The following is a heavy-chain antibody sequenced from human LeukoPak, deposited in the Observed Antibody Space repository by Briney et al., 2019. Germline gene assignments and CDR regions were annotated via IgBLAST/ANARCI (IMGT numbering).Heavy chain of an antibody. CDR3: ARVSYCSSTSCYQPRHEVYYYYGMDV. J-gene: IGHJ6*02. D-gene: IGHD2-2*01. CDR2: ISSSSSYI. V-gene: IGHV3-21*01. CDR1: GFTLSSYW. Sequence: PGGSLRLSCAASGFTLSSYWMSWVRQAPGKGLEWVSSISSSSSYIYYAASVKGRFTISRDNAKNSLYLQMNSLRAEDTAVYYCARVSYCSSTSCYQPRHEVYYYYGMDVWGQGTTVTVSS.